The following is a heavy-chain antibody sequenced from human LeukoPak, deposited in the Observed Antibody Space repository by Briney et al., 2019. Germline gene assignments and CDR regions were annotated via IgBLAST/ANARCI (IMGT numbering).Heavy chain of an antibody. V-gene: IGHV3-21*01. J-gene: IGHJ4*02. D-gene: IGHD6-19*01. CDR1: GFSFSDYS. CDR3: ARGKYSSGWFDY. Sequence: GGSLRLSCAASGFSFSDYSMDWVRQAPGKGLEWVSSITTSSTYISYADSVKGRFTISRDNAKNSLYLQMNSLRAEDTAVYYCARGKYSSGWFDYWGQGTLVTVSS. CDR2: ITTSSTYI.